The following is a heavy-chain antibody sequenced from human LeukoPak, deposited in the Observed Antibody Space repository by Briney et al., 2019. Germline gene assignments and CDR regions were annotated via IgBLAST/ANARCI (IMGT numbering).Heavy chain of an antibody. CDR1: GFTFSSYW. V-gene: IGHV3-7*01. Sequence: LPGGSLRPSCAASGFTFSSYWMSWVRQAPGKGLEWVANIKQDGSEKYYVAFVTGRFTIFRDNAKNSLYLQMNSLRAEDTAVYYCASDHGYQGYWGQGTLVTVSS. J-gene: IGHJ4*02. CDR3: ASDHGYQGY. CDR2: IKQDGSEK. D-gene: IGHD5-24*01.